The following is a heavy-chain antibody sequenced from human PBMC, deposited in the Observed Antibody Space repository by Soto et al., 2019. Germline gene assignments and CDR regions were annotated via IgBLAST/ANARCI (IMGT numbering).Heavy chain of an antibody. Sequence: QVQLVQSGAEVKKPRSSVSVSCKASGGTFGNSAISWVRQAPGQGLEWMGGLIPIFPTPDSAQKFQGRVRITADEETSTSNMDLTRLRSEDTTAYYCTREKDRPLLGGNYYSGIDVWGQGTTVNVPS. CDR3: TREKDRPLLGGNYYSGIDV. CDR1: GGTFGNSA. V-gene: IGHV1-69*12. D-gene: IGHD3-3*02. CDR2: LIPIFPTP. J-gene: IGHJ6*02.